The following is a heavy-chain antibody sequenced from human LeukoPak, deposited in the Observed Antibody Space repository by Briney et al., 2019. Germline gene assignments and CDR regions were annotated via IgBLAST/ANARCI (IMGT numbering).Heavy chain of an antibody. CDR1: VYTFTAYS. CDR2: ISVYNGNT. J-gene: IGHJ4*02. CDR3: ARGPYCSGGTCYSQYFDY. Sequence: ASVKVSCKASVYTFTAYSMHWVRQAPGQGLEWMGWISVYNGNTNYAQNLQGRVTMTTDTSTNTAYMELRSLRSDDTAVYYCARGPYCSGGTCYSQYFDYWGQGTLVTASS. D-gene: IGHD2-15*01. V-gene: IGHV1-18*04.